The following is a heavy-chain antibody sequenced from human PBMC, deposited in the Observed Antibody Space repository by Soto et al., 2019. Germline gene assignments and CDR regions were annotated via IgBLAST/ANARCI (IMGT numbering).Heavy chain of an antibody. CDR3: ARDELIDGYNSLVDYYGMDV. Sequence: SETLSLTCTVSGGSISSYYWSWVRHPPGQGLGWIGNIYYSERTNYTQYLKSRVTISADTSKSTLSLELSTVTAADTAVYYCARDELIDGYNSLVDYYGMDVWGQGTTVTVSS. CDR2: IYYSERT. D-gene: IGHD5-12*01. V-gene: IGHV4-59*01. J-gene: IGHJ6*02. CDR1: GGSISSYY.